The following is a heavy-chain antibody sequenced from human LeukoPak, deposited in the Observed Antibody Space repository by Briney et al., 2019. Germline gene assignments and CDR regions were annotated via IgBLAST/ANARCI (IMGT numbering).Heavy chain of an antibody. CDR3: TRQRAYNLDD. Sequence: GGSLRLSCSASGFTFSSYWMHWVRHAPGKGLVWVSRIKSDGSSTSYADSVKGRFTISRDNAKNTVCLQMNSLRAEDTAVYYCTRQRAYNLDDWGQGTLVTVSS. V-gene: IGHV3-74*01. CDR2: IKSDGSST. D-gene: IGHD5-18*01. CDR1: GFTFSSYW. J-gene: IGHJ4*02.